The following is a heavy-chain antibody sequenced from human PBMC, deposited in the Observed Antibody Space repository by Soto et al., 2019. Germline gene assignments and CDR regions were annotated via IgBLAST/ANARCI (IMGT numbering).Heavy chain of an antibody. CDR1: GYTFTDYY. CDR3: ARALYHFDYWSDSYKANWFDP. Sequence: ASVKVSCKASGYTFTDYYIHWVRQAPGQGLEWMGWMNPNSGSSGYAQKFQGRVSMTRNSSISTAYMELSSLRSEDTAVYYCARALYHFDYWSDSYKANWFDPWGQGTPVTVSS. J-gene: IGHJ5*02. D-gene: IGHD3-3*01. CDR2: MNPNSGSS. V-gene: IGHV1-8*02.